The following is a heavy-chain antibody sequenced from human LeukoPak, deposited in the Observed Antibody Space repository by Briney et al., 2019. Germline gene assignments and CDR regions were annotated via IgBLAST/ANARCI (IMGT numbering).Heavy chain of an antibody. CDR2: ISAYNGNT. V-gene: IGHV1-18*01. J-gene: IGHJ6*03. Sequence: ASVKVSCKASGYTFTSYGISWVRQAPGQGLEWVGWISAYNGNTNYAQKVQGRATMTTDTSTSTAYMELRSLRSDDTAVYYCAREGVRAAYYDSSGNYYYYYMDVWGKGTTVTVSS. D-gene: IGHD3-22*01. CDR1: GYTFTSYG. CDR3: AREGVRAAYYDSSGNYYYYYMDV.